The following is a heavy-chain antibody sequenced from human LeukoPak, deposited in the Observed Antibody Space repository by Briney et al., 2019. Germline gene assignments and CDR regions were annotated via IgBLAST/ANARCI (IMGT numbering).Heavy chain of an antibody. V-gene: IGHV3-73*01. D-gene: IGHD1-1*01. J-gene: IGHJ4*02. CDR2: IRSNANNYAT. CDR3: TRHLETIDY. CDR1: GFTFSDSA. Sequence: PGGSLRLSCVASGFTFSDSAMHWVRQASGKGLEWVGHIRSNANNYATAYAASVKGRFTISRDDSKNTAYLQMNSLKTEDTAVYYCTRHLETIDYWGQGTLGTVSS.